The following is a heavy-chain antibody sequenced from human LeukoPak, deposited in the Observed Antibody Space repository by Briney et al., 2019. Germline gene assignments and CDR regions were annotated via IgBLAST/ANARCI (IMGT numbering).Heavy chain of an antibody. V-gene: IGHV3-30*02. Sequence: GGSLRLSCAASGFTFSSDGMHWFRQAPGKGLEWVAFIRYDGSNKYYADSVKGRFTISRDNSKNTLYLQMNSLRAEDTAVYYCAKDLSVLLWFGELSPFDYWGQGTLVTVSS. CDR2: IRYDGSNK. J-gene: IGHJ4*02. CDR1: GFTFSSDG. CDR3: AKDLSVLLWFGELSPFDY. D-gene: IGHD3-10*01.